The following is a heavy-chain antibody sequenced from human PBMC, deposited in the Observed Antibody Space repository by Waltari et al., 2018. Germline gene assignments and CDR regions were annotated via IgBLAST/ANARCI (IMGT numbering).Heavy chain of an antibody. J-gene: IGHJ3*02. CDR1: GGSISSSSYY. D-gene: IGHD6-6*01. CDR2: IYYSGST. V-gene: IGHV4-39*07. Sequence: QLQLQESGPGLVKPSETLSLTCTVSGGSISSSSYYWGWIRQPPGKGLAWIGSIYYSGSTYYNPSLKSRVTRSVDTSTNQFSLKLSSVTAADTAVYYCAGTYSSSSEGDAFDIWGQGTMVTVSS. CDR3: AGTYSSSSEGDAFDI.